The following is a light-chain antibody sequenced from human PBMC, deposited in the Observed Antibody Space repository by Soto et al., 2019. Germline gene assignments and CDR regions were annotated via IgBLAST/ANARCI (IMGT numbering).Light chain of an antibody. CDR1: QSVSSY. J-gene: IGKJ4*01. V-gene: IGKV3-11*01. CDR2: DAS. CDR3: QQRSNWQGAT. Sequence: EIVVTQSPATLSLSPGERATLSCRASQSVSSYLAWYQQKPGQAPRLLNYDASNRATGIPARFSGSGSGTDFTLTISSLEPEDFAVYYCQQRSNWQGATFGGGTKVDIK.